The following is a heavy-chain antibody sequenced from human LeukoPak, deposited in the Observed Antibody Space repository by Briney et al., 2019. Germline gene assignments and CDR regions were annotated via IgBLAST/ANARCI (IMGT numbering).Heavy chain of an antibody. J-gene: IGHJ4*02. Sequence: VASVKVSCKTSGYTFSDNYIHWVRQAPGQGLEWMGWINPHNGATDYSQKFRGRVTLTTDTSVTTAYMELSSLRSDDTAVFCCARDVGLYCSSTTCYGDYFDFWGQGTLVTVSS. CDR2: INPHNGAT. V-gene: IGHV1-2*02. CDR3: ARDVGLYCSSTTCYGDYFDF. CDR1: GYTFSDNY. D-gene: IGHD2-2*01.